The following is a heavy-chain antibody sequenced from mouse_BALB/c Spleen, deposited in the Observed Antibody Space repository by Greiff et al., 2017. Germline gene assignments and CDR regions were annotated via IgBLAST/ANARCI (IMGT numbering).Heavy chain of an antibody. V-gene: IGHV1S22*01. CDR3: MVRREKDY. J-gene: IGHJ4*01. CDR2: IYPGSGST. D-gene: IGHD2-14*01. Sequence: LQQPGSELVRPGASVKLSCKASGYTFTSYWMHWVKQRHGQGLEWIGNIYPGSGSTNYDEKFKSKGTLTVDTSSSTAYMHLSSLTSEDSAVYYCMVRREKDYWGQGTSVTVSS. CDR1: GYTFTSYW.